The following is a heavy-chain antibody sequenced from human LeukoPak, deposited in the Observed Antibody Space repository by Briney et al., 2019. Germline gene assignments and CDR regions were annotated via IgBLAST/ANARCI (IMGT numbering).Heavy chain of an antibody. J-gene: IGHJ3*02. Sequence: SETLSLTCGVSGYSISSGYYWGWIRQPPGKGLEWIGSIYHSGSTYYNPSLKSRVTISVDTSKNQFSLKLRTVTAEDTALYYCARWDPREWFHDAFDIWGQGTRVTVSS. CDR1: GYSISSGYY. CDR3: ARWDPREWFHDAFDI. D-gene: IGHD3-3*01. V-gene: IGHV4-38-2*01. CDR2: IYHSGST.